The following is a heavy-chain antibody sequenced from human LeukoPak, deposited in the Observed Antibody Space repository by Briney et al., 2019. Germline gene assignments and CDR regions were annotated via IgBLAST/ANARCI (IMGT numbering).Heavy chain of an antibody. J-gene: IGHJ4*02. CDR1: GGTFSSYA. Sequence: ASVKVSCKASGGTFSSYAISWMGQAPGQGLEWMGGIIPIFGTANYAQKFQGRVTITADESTSTAYMELSSLRSEDTAVYYCARDFTMVRGVLDYWGQGTLVTVSS. CDR2: IIPIFGTA. V-gene: IGHV1-69*13. D-gene: IGHD3-10*01. CDR3: ARDFTMVRGVLDY.